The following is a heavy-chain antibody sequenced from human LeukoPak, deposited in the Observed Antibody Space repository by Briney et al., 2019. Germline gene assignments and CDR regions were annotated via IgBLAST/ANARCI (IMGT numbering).Heavy chain of an antibody. J-gene: IGHJ4*02. CDR3: ARGIAAAGTHLDY. CDR1: GGSISSGSYY. Sequence: SETLSLTCTDSGGSISSGSYYWSWIRQPAGKGLEWIGRIYTSGSTNYNPSLKSRVTISVDTSKNQFSLKLSSVTAADTAVYYCARGIAAAGTHLDYWGQGTLVTVSS. CDR2: IYTSGST. V-gene: IGHV4-61*02. D-gene: IGHD6-13*01.